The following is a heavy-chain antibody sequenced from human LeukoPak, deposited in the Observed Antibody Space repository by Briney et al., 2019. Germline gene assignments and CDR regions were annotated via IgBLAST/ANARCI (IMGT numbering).Heavy chain of an antibody. V-gene: IGHV3-48*01. CDR3: ARDHVVVVAAPLDY. CDR1: GFTFSSYS. CDR2: ISSSSSTI. D-gene: IGHD2-15*01. J-gene: IGHJ4*02. Sequence: GGSLRLSCAASGFTFSSYSMNWVRQAPGKGLEWVSYISSSSSTIYYADSVKGRFTISRDNAKNSLNLQMNSLRAEDTAVYYCARDHVVVVAAPLDYWGQGTLVTVSS.